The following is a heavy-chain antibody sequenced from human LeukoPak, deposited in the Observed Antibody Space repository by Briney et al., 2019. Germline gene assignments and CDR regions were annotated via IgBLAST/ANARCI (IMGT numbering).Heavy chain of an antibody. J-gene: IGHJ6*02. CDR3: ARSIGYYYTMDV. CDR2: ISGSGSDL. Sequence: TGGSLRLSCVACGFSFRDYYMSWIRQAPGRGLEWISYISGSGSDLYYADSVKGRFTIFRDNANNSLYLQMNSLRAEDTAVYYCARSIGYYYTMDVWGQGTTVTVSS. V-gene: IGHV3-11*01. D-gene: IGHD3-22*01. CDR1: GFSFRDYY.